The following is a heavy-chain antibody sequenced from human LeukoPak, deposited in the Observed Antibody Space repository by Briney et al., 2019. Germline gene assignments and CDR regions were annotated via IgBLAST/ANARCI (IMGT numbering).Heavy chain of an antibody. CDR3: ARELYYYGRGWFDP. V-gene: IGHV3-48*03. Sequence: PGRSLRLSCAASGFTFRSYEMNWVRQAPGKGLEWVSYISSSGSTIYYADSVKGRLTISRDNAKNSLYLQMNSLRAEDTAVYYCARELYYYGRGWFDPWGQGTLVTVSS. CDR1: GFTFRSYE. J-gene: IGHJ5*02. D-gene: IGHD3-10*01. CDR2: ISSSGSTI.